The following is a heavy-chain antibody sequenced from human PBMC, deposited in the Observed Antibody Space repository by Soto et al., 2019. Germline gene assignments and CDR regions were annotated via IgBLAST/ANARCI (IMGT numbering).Heavy chain of an antibody. D-gene: IGHD6-6*01. CDR3: ARVGGVAARTSDY. Sequence: SESLSLTCAFSRDSVSSSEASWSWIRRPPGKGLEWIGHIYHTASTKYSPSLRSRVTMFLDRTKNEFSLRLRSVTAADTAVYDCARVGGVAARTSDYWGQGTLVAVSS. J-gene: IGHJ4*02. CDR1: RDSVSSSEAS. CDR2: IYHTAST. V-gene: IGHV4-30-2*01.